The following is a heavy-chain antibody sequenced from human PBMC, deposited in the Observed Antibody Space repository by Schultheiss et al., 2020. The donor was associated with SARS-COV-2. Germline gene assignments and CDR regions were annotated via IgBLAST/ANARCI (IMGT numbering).Heavy chain of an antibody. V-gene: IGHV4-39*01. CDR1: GGSISSSSYY. CDR2: IYYSGST. D-gene: IGHD3-22*01. CDR3: ASGGDSSGSIYYYGMDV. J-gene: IGHJ6*02. Sequence: SQTLSLTCTVSGGSISSSSYYWGWIRQPPGKGLEWIGSIYYSGSTYYNPSLKSRVTISVDTSKNQFSLKLSSVTAADTAVYYCASGGDSSGSIYYYGMDVWGQGTTVTVSS.